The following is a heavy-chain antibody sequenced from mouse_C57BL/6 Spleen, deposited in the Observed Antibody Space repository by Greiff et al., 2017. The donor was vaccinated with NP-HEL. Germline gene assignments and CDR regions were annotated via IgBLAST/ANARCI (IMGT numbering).Heavy chain of an antibody. Sequence: VQLQQSGPELVKPGASVKIPCKASGYTFTDYNMDWVKQSHGKSLEWIGDINPNNGGTIYNQKFKGKATLTVDKSSSTAYMELRSLTSEDTAVYICARRGRRVYGNWDYFDYWGQGTTLTVSS. D-gene: IGHD2-1*01. CDR3: ARRGRRVYGNWDYFDY. CDR1: GYTFTDYN. V-gene: IGHV1-18*01. J-gene: IGHJ2*01. CDR2: INPNNGGT.